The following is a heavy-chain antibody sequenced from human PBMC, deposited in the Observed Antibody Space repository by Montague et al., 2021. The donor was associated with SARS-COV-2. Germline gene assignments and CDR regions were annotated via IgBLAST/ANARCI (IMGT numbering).Heavy chain of an antibody. J-gene: IGHJ4*02. CDR1: GDSISSSRYS. CDR2: ISFSGST. V-gene: IGHV4-39*01. CDR3: ASPNSRRWYYFDY. D-gene: IGHD4-23*01. Sequence: SETLSLTCTVSGDSISSSRYSWGWLRQRPGKGLDWNGSISFSGSTNYNPSLRSRVTISVDTSKNQISLKLSSVTAADTAVYDSASPNSRRWYYFDYWGQGTLVTAPS.